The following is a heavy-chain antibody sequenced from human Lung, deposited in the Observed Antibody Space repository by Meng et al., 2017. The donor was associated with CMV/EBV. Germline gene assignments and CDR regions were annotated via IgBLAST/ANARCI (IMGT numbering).Heavy chain of an antibody. Sequence: SCAASGFTFGTYGMSWVRQAPGKGLEWVAVIYLGDRSTWYGDFVKGRFSIYTDDSKSTVYLQMNSLRAEDTALYYCAKNPVDYADPWGQGTTVTVSS. J-gene: IGHJ6*02. CDR2: IYLGDRST. CDR1: GFTFGTYG. D-gene: IGHD4-17*01. CDR3: AKNPVDYADP. V-gene: IGHV3-23*03.